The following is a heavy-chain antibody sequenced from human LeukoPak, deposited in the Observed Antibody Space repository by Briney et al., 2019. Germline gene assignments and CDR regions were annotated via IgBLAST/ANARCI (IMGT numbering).Heavy chain of an antibody. V-gene: IGHV3-23*01. CDR2: ISGSGDYT. J-gene: IGHJ4*02. Sequence: GGSLRLSCAASGFTFSSYGMSWVRQAPGKGLEWVSAISGSGDYTYYADSVKGRFTISRDNSKDTLYLQMNSLRAEDTAVYYCAKVTYGSGTYGAFDSWGQGTLVTVSS. CDR3: AKVTYGSGTYGAFDS. D-gene: IGHD3-10*01. CDR1: GFTFSSYG.